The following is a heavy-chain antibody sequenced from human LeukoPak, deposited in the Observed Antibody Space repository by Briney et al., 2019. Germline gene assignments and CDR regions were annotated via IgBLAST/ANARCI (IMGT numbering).Heavy chain of an antibody. CDR3: VRRLSGIGVNDHVDV. CDR1: GYSFRNYW. Sequence: GESLKISCEGSGYSFRNYWIGWVRQMPGKGLEWMGIISPADSSTKYSSSFQGQVTISADKSISTAYLQWGSLRASDTAVYYCVRRLSGIGVNDHVDVWGKGTTVTVSS. D-gene: IGHD1-1*01. V-gene: IGHV5-51*01. CDR2: ISPADSST. J-gene: IGHJ6*04.